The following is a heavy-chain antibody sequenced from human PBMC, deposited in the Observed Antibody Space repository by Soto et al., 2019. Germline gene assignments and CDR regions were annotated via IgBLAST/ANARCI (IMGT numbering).Heavy chain of an antibody. CDR2: ISYDGSNK. CDR1: GFTFSSYG. J-gene: IGHJ4*02. D-gene: IGHD6-13*01. V-gene: IGHV3-30*18. Sequence: QVQLVESGGGVVQPGRSLRLSCAASGFTFSSYGMHWVRQAPGKGLEWVALISYDGSNKNYADSVKGRFTISRDNSKNTLYLQMNSLRAEDTAVYYWAEGGAGYSSPDYWGQGTLVTVSS. CDR3: AEGGAGYSSPDY.